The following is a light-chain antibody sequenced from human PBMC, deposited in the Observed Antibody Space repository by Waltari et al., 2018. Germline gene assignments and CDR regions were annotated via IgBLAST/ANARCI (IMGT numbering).Light chain of an antibody. CDR2: SAS. V-gene: IGKV3-15*01. Sequence: EIVMTQSPATLSVSPGERATLTCRASQSISSTLAWYQQKPGQAPRLLIYSASARATGVPARFSGSVSGTEFTLTISSLQSEDFAVYYCQQYNNWPLTFGGGTKVEIK. CDR3: QQYNNWPLT. CDR1: QSISST. J-gene: IGKJ4*01.